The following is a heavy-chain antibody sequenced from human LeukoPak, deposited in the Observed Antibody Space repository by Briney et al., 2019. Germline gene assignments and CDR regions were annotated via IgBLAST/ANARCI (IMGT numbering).Heavy chain of an antibody. V-gene: IGHV1-46*01. Sequence: GASVKVSCKASGYTFTNYYMHWVRQAPGEGLEWMGIINPSGLSTTYAQKFQGRVTMTRDTSTSTVYMELSSLRSDDTAIYYCVREESGGYFDYWGQGTLVTVSS. CDR1: GYTFTNYY. J-gene: IGHJ4*02. CDR3: VREESGGYFDY. CDR2: INPSGLST. D-gene: IGHD2-8*02.